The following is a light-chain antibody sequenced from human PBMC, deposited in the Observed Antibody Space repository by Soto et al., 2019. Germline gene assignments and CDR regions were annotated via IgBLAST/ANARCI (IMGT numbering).Light chain of an antibody. J-gene: IGLJ1*01. CDR1: SSDVGGYNY. Sequence: QSVLTQPASVSGSPGQSITISCTGTSSDVGGYNYVSWYQQHPGEAPKLMIYEVSNQPSGVSNRFSGSKYGNTASLTISGLQAEDEADYYCSSYTSSDTYVFGTGTKVTVL. CDR2: EVS. V-gene: IGLV2-14*01. CDR3: SSYTSSDTYV.